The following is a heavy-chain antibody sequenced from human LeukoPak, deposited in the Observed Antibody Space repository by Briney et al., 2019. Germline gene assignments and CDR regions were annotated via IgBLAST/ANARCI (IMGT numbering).Heavy chain of an antibody. CDR2: IKEEGTTK. CDR3: ARGPSTVVTTR. Sequence: GGSLRLSCAASGFTFSDYWMTWVRQAPGKGLEWVANIKEEGTTKHYVDSVKGRFTISRDNAKRSLYLQMNSLTAEDTALYYCARGPSTVVTTRWGQGTLVAVSS. CDR1: GFTFSDYW. V-gene: IGHV3-7*01. J-gene: IGHJ4*02. D-gene: IGHD2-21*02.